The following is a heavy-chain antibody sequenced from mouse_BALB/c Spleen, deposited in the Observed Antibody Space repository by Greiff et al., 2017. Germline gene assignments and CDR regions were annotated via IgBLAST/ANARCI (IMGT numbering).Heavy chain of an antibody. CDR2: ISSGGGNT. CDR3: ARYCYGSSWYFDV. CDR1: GFTFSSYT. J-gene: IGHJ1*01. V-gene: IGHV5-9*03. Sequence: EVKLVESGGGLVKPGGSLKLSCAASGFTFSSYTMSWVRQTPEKRLEWVATISSGGGNTYYPDSVKGRFTISRDNAKNNLYLQMSSLRSEDTALYYCARYCYGSSWYFDVWGAGTTVTVSS. D-gene: IGHD1-1*01.